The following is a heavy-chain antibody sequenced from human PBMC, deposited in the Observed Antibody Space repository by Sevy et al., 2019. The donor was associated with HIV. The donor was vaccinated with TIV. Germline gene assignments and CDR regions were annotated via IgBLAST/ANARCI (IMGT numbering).Heavy chain of an antibody. V-gene: IGHV1-18*01. CDR1: GYTFTNYH. CDR2: ITPNNGDT. J-gene: IGHJ1*01. CDR3: ARAPSGSQGPGQYFHH. D-gene: IGHD1-26*01. Sequence: ASVKVSCKASGYTFTNYHITWVRQAPGQGLEWMGRITPNNGDTNYAQRLQGRVTMTTDTSTSTVYMELRSLRFDDTAVYYCARAPSGSQGPGQYFHHWGQGTLVIVSS.